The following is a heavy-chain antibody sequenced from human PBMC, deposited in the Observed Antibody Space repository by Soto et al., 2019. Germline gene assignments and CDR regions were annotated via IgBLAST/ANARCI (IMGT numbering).Heavy chain of an antibody. CDR3: ATHEVGGIYVYPFDP. J-gene: IGHJ5*02. D-gene: IGHD1-26*01. V-gene: IGHV4-39*01. Sequence: QLHLRESGPGLVKPSETLSLTCTVSGGSITSSSYYWGWIRQPPGKGLEWIGSIYYSGSTYYNPSLKRRVPLSVDTSRNPFPLKLSSVTAAATAVYSCATHEVGGIYVYPFDPWGPGPLVTVSS. CDR1: GGSITSSSYY. CDR2: IYYSGST.